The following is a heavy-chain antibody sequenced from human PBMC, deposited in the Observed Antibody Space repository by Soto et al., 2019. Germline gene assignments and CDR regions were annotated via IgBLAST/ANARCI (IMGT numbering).Heavy chain of an antibody. D-gene: IGHD2-21*02. CDR3: ARDRGYCGGDCYSHYYYGMDV. CDR1: GFTFSSYS. CDR2: ISSSSSYI. V-gene: IGHV3-21*01. J-gene: IGHJ6*02. Sequence: GGSLRLSCAASGFTFSSYSMNWVRQAPGKGLEWVSSISSSSSYIYYADSVKGRFTISRDNAKNSLYLQMNSLRAEDTAVYYCARDRGYCGGDCYSHYYYGMDVWGQGTTVTVSS.